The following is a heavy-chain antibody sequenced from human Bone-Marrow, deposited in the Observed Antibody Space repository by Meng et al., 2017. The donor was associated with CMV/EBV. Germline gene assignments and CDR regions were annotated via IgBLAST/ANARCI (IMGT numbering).Heavy chain of an antibody. D-gene: IGHD6-19*01. Sequence: GGSLRLSCAASGFTLSSYAMSWVRQAPGKGLEWVSAISGSGGSTYYADSVKGRFTISRDNSKNPLYLQMNSLRAEDTAVYYCAKDLHRGEWLVKSYYFDYWGQGTLVTVSS. J-gene: IGHJ4*02. CDR2: ISGSGGST. CDR3: AKDLHRGEWLVKSYYFDY. V-gene: IGHV3-23*01. CDR1: GFTLSSYA.